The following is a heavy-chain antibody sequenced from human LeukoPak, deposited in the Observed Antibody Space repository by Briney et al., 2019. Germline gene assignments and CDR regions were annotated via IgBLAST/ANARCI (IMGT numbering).Heavy chain of an antibody. V-gene: IGHV3-48*04. Sequence: GGSLRLSCAASGFTFSRFNMDWVRQAPGKGLEWVSYINTGSNSIYYADSVKGRFTISRDNAANSLYLQMNSLRAEDTAVYYCAKDYYDSSGYRPEYFQNWGQGTLVTVSS. CDR3: AKDYYDSSGYRPEYFQN. J-gene: IGHJ1*01. D-gene: IGHD3-22*01. CDR2: INTGSNSI. CDR1: GFTFSRFN.